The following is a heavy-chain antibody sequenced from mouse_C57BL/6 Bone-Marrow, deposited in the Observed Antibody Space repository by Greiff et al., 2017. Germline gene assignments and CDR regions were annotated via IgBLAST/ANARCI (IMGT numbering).Heavy chain of an antibody. J-gene: IGHJ3*01. D-gene: IGHD4-1*02. CDR3: ARNNWDEDWFAY. CDR2: IWSGGST. V-gene: IGHV2-2*01. CDR1: GFSLTSYG. Sequence: VKLVESGPGLVQPSPCLSITCTASGFSLTSYGVHWVRQSPGKGLEWLGVIWSGGSTDYDAAFISRLGISKDNSNIQVFFKMNSLQADDTAIYYYARNNWDEDWFAYWGQGTLVTVSA.